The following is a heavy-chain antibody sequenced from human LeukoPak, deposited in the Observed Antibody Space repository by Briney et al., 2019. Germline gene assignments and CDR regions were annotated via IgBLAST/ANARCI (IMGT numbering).Heavy chain of an antibody. Sequence: ASVKVSCKVSGYTLTELSMHWVRQAPGKGLEWMGSFDPENGETLYAQEFQGRVTLTEDTSADTAYMELISLRSEDTAVCYCTRSAVVLPYYFDYWGQGTLVTVSS. CDR2: FDPENGET. J-gene: IGHJ4*02. CDR1: GYTLTELS. V-gene: IGHV1-24*01. CDR3: TRSAVVLPYYFDY. D-gene: IGHD3-22*01.